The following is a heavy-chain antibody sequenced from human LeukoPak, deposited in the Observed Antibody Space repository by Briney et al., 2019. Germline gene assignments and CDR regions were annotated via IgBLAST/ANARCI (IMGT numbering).Heavy chain of an antibody. V-gene: IGHV1-3*01. Sequence: GASVKVSCKASGYTFTSYAMHWVRQAPGQRLEWMRWINAGNGNTKYSQKFQGRVTITRDTSASTAYMELSSLRSEDTAVYYCAAITSDYTPSDAFDIWGQGTMVTVSS. CDR3: AAITSDYTPSDAFDI. CDR1: GYTFTSYA. J-gene: IGHJ3*02. CDR2: INAGNGNT. D-gene: IGHD2-2*02.